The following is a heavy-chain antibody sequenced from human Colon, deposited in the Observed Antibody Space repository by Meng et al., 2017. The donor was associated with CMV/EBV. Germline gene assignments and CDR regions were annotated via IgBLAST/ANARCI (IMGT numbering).Heavy chain of an antibody. J-gene: IGHJ4*02. Sequence: SGFTFTNAWMSWVRRAPGKGLEWVGRIKREKDGGTIDYAAPVKDRFIISKDDSKNTLYLQMNSLRTEDTAVYYCATTVLVPASNIDFWGQGTLVTVSS. CDR3: ATTVLVPASNIDF. CDR1: GFTFTNAW. V-gene: IGHV3-15*01. D-gene: IGHD2-8*02. CDR2: IKREKDGGTI.